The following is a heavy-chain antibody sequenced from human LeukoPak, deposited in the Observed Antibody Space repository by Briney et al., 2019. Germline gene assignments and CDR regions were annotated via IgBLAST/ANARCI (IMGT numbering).Heavy chain of an antibody. CDR3: AREGEEAAPDY. D-gene: IGHD6-25*01. Sequence: ASVKVSCKASGYTFTSYYMQWVRLAPGQGLEWMGVINPSGGSTSYAQKFQGRVTMTRDTSTSTVYMELSRLRSDDTAVYYCAREGEEAAPDYWGQGTLVTVSS. CDR2: INPSGGST. CDR1: GYTFTSYY. V-gene: IGHV1-46*01. J-gene: IGHJ4*02.